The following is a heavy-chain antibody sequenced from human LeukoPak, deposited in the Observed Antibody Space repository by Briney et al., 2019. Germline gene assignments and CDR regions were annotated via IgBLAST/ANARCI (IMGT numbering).Heavy chain of an antibody. CDR1: GFSFSSSG. V-gene: IGHV3-30*02. CDR2: IQYDGGNE. CDR3: VRDGAHWDLDY. Sequence: GGSLRLSCAASGFSFSSSGMHWVRQAPGKGLEWVAFIQYDGGNEYYADSVKGRFTISRDNSKNTVRLQMNSLRAEDTAMYYCVRDGAHWDLDYWGQGTLVTVSS. J-gene: IGHJ4*02. D-gene: IGHD7-27*01.